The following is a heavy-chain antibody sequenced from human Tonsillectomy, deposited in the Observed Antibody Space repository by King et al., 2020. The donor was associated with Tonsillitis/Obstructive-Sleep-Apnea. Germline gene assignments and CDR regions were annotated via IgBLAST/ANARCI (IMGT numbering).Heavy chain of an antibody. J-gene: IGHJ3*02. D-gene: IGHD2-8*02. CDR3: AKDLIRTVGGVPADVFHS. CDR1: GFTFDDYA. V-gene: IGHV3-9*01. CDR2: INWNSGTI. Sequence: VQLVESGGGLVQPGRSLRLSCAASGFTFDDYAMHWVRHAPGKGLEWVSGINWNSGTIGYADSVKGRFTVSRDNAKNSLYLQMNSLRVEDTALYYCAKDLIRTVGGVPADVFHSWGQGTMVTVSS.